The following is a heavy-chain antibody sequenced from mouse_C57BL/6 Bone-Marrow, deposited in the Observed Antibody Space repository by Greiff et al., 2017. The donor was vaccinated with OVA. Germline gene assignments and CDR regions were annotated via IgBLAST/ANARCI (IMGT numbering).Heavy chain of an antibody. J-gene: IGHJ1*03. V-gene: IGHV2-2*01. D-gene: IGHD2-3*01. CDR3: ARVYDGYYCYWYFDV. CDR2: IWSGGST. Sequence: QVQLQQSGPGLVQPSQSLSITCTVSGFSLTSYGVHWVRQSPGKGLEWLGVIWSGGSTDYNAAFISRLSISKDNSKSQVFFKMNSLQADDTAIYYCARVYDGYYCYWYFDVWGTGTTVTVSS. CDR1: GFSLTSYG.